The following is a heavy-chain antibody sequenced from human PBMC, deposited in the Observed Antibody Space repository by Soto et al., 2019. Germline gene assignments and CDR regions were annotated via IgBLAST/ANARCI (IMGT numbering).Heavy chain of an antibody. CDR2: IIPIFGTA. D-gene: IGHD2-21*01. V-gene: IGHV1-69*13. CDR3: ARDLLTLHPPLSY. J-gene: IGHJ4*02. CDR1: GGTFSSYA. Sequence: SVEVSCKASGGTFSSYAISWVRQAPGQGLEWMGGIIPIFGTANYAQKFQGRVTITADESTSTAYMELSSLRSEDTAVYYCARDLLTLHPPLSYWGAGTLVTVSS.